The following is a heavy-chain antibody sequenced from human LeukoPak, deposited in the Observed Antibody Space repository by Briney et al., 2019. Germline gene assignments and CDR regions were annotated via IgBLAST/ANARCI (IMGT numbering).Heavy chain of an antibody. D-gene: IGHD3-3*01. CDR1: GGSISSGGYS. Sequence: SETLSLTCAVSGGSISSGGYSWSWIRQPPGKGLEWIGYIYYSGGTYYNPSLKSRVTISVGTSKNQFSLKLSSVTAADTAVYYCATSYYDFWSGSNGAFDIWGQGTMVTVSS. CDR3: ATSYYDFWSGSNGAFDI. CDR2: IYYSGGT. V-gene: IGHV4-30-4*07. J-gene: IGHJ3*02.